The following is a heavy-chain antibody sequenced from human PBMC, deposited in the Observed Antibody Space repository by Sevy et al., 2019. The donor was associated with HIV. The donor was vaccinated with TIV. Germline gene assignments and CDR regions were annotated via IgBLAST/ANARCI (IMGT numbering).Heavy chain of an antibody. V-gene: IGHV1-2*06. CDR1: GYTFTGYY. CDR2: INPNSGGT. J-gene: IGHJ4*02. CDR3: ARAINIMAHIGSFPFDY. Sequence: ASVKVSCKASGYTFTGYYMHWVRQAPGQGLEWMGRINPNSGGTNYAQKFQGRVTMTRDTSISTAYMELSRLRSDDTAVYYCARAINIMAHIGSFPFDYWGQGTLVTVSS. D-gene: IGHD3-10*01.